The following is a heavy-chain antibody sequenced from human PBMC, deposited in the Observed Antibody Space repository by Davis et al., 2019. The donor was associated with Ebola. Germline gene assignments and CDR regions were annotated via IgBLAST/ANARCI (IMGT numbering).Heavy chain of an antibody. D-gene: IGHD3-10*01. V-gene: IGHV3-30*18. CDR3: AKDGAGAFDI. J-gene: IGHJ3*02. CDR2: ISYDGSNK. Sequence: GESLKISCAASGFTFSSYGMHWVRQAPGKGLEWVAVISYDGSNKYYADSVKGRFTISRDNSKNTLYLQMNSLRAEDTAVYYCAKDGAGAFDIWGQGTMVTVSS. CDR1: GFTFSSYG.